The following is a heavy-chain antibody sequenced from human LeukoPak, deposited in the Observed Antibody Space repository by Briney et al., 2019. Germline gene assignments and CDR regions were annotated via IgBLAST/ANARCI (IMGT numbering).Heavy chain of an antibody. CDR2: INPSGGST. V-gene: IGHV1-46*01. Sequence: GASVKVSCKASGYTFTSYYMHWVRQAPGQGLEWMGIINPSGGSTSYAQKFQGRVTMTRDTSTSTVYMELSSLGSEDTAVYYCARQLRSPRRWFDPWGQGTLVTVSS. CDR3: ARQLRSPRRWFDP. J-gene: IGHJ5*02. CDR1: GYTFTSYY. D-gene: IGHD3-3*01.